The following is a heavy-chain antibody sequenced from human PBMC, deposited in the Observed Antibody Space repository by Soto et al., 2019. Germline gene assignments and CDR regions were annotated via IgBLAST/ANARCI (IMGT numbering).Heavy chain of an antibody. D-gene: IGHD3-22*01. J-gene: IGHJ4*02. Sequence: EVPLVESGGGLVQPGGSLRLSCAASGFTFSSYWMSWVRQAPGKGLEWVANIKQDGSEKYYVDSVKGRFTISRDNAKNSLYLQMNSLRAEDTAVYYCARDLPHSPTYYYDSSGYTWGQGTLVTVSS. CDR2: IKQDGSEK. V-gene: IGHV3-7*01. CDR1: GFTFSSYW. CDR3: ARDLPHSPTYYYDSSGYT.